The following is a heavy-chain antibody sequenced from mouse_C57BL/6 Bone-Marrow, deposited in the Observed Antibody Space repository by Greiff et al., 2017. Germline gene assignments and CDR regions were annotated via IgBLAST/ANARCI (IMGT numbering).Heavy chain of an antibody. D-gene: IGHD1-1*01. Sequence: QVQLQQSGAELVRPGSSVKLSCKASGYTFTSYWMHWVKQRPIQGLEWIGNIDPSVSETHYNQKFKDKATLTVDKSSSTAYMQLSSLTSEDSAVYYCARSYYGNYFDYWGQGTTLTVSS. V-gene: IGHV1-52*01. CDR2: IDPSVSET. CDR1: GYTFTSYW. J-gene: IGHJ2*01. CDR3: ARSYYGNYFDY.